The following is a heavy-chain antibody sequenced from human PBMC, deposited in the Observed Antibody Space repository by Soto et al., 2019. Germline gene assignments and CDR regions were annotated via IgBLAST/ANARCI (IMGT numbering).Heavy chain of an antibody. V-gene: IGHV3-33*08. CDR3: ARDHSGYDFVDKYYSYMDI. CDR1: GLAFGYFG. Sequence: QMELVESGGGVVQPGRSVRLSCSASGLAFGYFGMHWVRQAPGKGLEWVALIWYDGSKKFYGDAVKGRFTISRVNSKNTMYLEMNSLRVEDTAVYYCARDHSGYDFVDKYYSYMDIWGKGTTVTVSS. CDR2: IWYDGSKK. D-gene: IGHD5-12*01. J-gene: IGHJ6*03.